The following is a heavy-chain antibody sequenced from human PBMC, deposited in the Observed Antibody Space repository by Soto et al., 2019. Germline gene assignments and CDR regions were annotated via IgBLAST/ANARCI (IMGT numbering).Heavy chain of an antibody. CDR1: GFTFDDYA. CDR2: ISWDGGST. V-gene: IGHV3-43D*04. Sequence: GGSLRLSCAASGFTFDDYAMHWVRQAPGKGLEWVSLISWDGGSTYYADSVKGRFTISRDNSKNSLYLQMNSLRAEDTALYYCAKDYSGSYFGAFDIWGQGTMVPVSS. D-gene: IGHD1-26*01. J-gene: IGHJ3*02. CDR3: AKDYSGSYFGAFDI.